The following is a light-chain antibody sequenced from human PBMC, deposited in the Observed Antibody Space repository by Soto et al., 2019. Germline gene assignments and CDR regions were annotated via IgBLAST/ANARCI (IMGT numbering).Light chain of an antibody. J-gene: IGLJ3*02. Sequence: NFMLTQPHSVSASPGKTVTISCTRSSGSIGSKYVHWYQQRPGSFPTTVIYDNSQRPSGVPDRFSGSIDSASNSASLTISGLQTEDEADYYCQSYDTNNWVFGGGTKLTVL. V-gene: IGLV6-57*01. CDR3: QSYDTNNWV. CDR1: SGSIGSKY. CDR2: DNS.